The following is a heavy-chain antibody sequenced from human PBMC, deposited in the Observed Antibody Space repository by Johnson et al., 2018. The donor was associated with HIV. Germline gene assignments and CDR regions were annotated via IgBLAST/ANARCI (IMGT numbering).Heavy chain of an antibody. V-gene: IGHV3-30*02. J-gene: IGHJ3*02. CDR1: GFTFSDHY. CDR3: AREVDGFDI. Sequence: QVQLVESGGGLVQSGGSLRLSCAASGFTFSDHYMDWVRQAPGKGLEWEAFIWCDGSNKSYAGSVKGRFTISRDNSKNTLYLQMNSLRVEDTAVYYCAREVDGFDIWGQGTMVTVSS. CDR2: IWCDGSNK.